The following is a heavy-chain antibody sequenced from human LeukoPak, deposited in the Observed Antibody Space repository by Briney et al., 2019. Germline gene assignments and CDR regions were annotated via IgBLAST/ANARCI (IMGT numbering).Heavy chain of an antibody. CDR3: ANQGWVDSSGYDY. CDR2: ILYDGGNK. J-gene: IGHJ4*02. V-gene: IGHV3-30*18. CDR1: VVSFCSYF. D-gene: IGHD3-22*01. Sequence: GGALRLSCAHSVVSFCSYFMRWVVPAPRGGGLGGVVILYDGGNKYYADPATGRFTLSTDNSKSTLYLQMNTLRAEDTPAYYCANQGWVDSSGYDYWGQGTLVTVSS.